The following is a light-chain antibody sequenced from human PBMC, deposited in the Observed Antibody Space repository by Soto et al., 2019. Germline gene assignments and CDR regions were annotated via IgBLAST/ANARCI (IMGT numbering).Light chain of an antibody. V-gene: IGKV1-5*01. Sequence: DIQMTQSPSTLSASVGDRVSISCRASQSLDRGLAWYQQKPGKAPKLLVSDASNLESGVSSRFTGSGSGTEFTLTISSLQPDDFATYYCQQYTRYPYTFGQGTKLEIK. CDR3: QQYTRYPYT. J-gene: IGKJ2*01. CDR1: QSLDRG. CDR2: DAS.